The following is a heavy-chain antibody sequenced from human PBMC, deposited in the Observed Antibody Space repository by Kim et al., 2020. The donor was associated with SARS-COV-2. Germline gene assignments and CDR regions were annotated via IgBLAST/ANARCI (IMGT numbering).Heavy chain of an antibody. Sequence: ASVKVSCKASGYTFTNFGITWVRQAPGKGLEWMAWISTYNGKTKFAQDFQARVTLTTDTSTSTANMELRGLKSDDTAVYYCVRGGLAGVAAFMGFDSWGQGTLVTV. J-gene: IGHJ5*01. CDR2: ISTYNGKT. CDR1: GYTFTNFG. V-gene: IGHV1-18*01. CDR3: VRGGLAGVAAFMGFDS. D-gene: IGHD3-3*02.